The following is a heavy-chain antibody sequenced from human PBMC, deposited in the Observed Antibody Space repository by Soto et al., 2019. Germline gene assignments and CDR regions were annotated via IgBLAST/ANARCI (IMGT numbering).Heavy chain of an antibody. J-gene: IGHJ6*02. Sequence: SETLSLTCTVSGGSISSYYWSWIRQPPGKGLEWIGYIYYSGSTNYNPSLKSRVTISVDTSKNQFSLKLSSVAAADTAVYYCARDRDSSSWDGYYYYYGMDVWGQGTTVTVSS. CDR3: ARDRDSSSWDGYYYYYGMDV. V-gene: IGHV4-59*01. CDR2: IYYSGST. CDR1: GGSISSYY. D-gene: IGHD6-13*01.